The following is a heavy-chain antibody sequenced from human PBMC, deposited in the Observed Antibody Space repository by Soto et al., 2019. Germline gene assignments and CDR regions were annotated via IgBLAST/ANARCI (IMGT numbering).Heavy chain of an antibody. Sequence: GGSLRLSCAASGFTFDDYGMSWVRQAPGKGLEWVSGINWNGGSTGYADSVKGRFTISRDNAKNSLYLQMNSLRAEDTALYHCARVGCSGGSCYPDYYYYYYMDVWGKGTTVTVSS. J-gene: IGHJ6*03. D-gene: IGHD2-15*01. CDR3: ARVGCSGGSCYPDYYYYYYMDV. CDR2: INWNGGST. V-gene: IGHV3-20*01. CDR1: GFTFDDYG.